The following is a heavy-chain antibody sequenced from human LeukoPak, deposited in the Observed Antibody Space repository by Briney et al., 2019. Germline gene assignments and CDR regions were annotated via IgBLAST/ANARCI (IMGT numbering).Heavy chain of an antibody. CDR3: ARDHQYYDYVWGSYRYTPYYFDY. V-gene: IGHV1-18*01. CDR1: GYTFTSYG. CDR2: ISAYNGNT. Sequence: RASVKVSCKASGYTFTSYGISWVRQAPGQGLEWMGWISAYNGNTNYAQKLQGRVTMTTDTSTSTAYMELRSLRSDDTAVYYCARDHQYYDYVWGSYRYTPYYFDYWGQGTLVTVSS. J-gene: IGHJ4*02. D-gene: IGHD3-16*02.